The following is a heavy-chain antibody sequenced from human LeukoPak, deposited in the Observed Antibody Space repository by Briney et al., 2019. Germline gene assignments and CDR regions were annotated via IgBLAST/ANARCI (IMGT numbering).Heavy chain of an antibody. CDR3: ARTRDYSLDS. CDR1: GLIVSDSL. CDR2: MYAGGST. V-gene: IGHV3-66*01. J-gene: IGHJ4*02. Sequence: GGSLRLSCAASGLIVSDSLMSWVRQAPGKGLEWVSIMYAGGSTYYADSVKGRLTISRDTSKNTLFIQLNSLRVEDTAVYYCARTRDYSLDSWGLGTLVTVSS. D-gene: IGHD2-15*01.